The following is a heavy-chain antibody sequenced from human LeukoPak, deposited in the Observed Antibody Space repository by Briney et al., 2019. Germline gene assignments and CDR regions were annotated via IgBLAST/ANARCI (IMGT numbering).Heavy chain of an antibody. D-gene: IGHD3-10*01. J-gene: IGHJ4*02. CDR3: AKDGEPAPKAPPEGEWFGDLPVRMYYFDY. CDR2: ISGSGGST. CDR1: GFTFSSYA. V-gene: IGHV3-23*01. Sequence: PGGSLRLSCAASGFTFSSYAMSWVRQAPGKGLEWVSAISGSGGSTYYADSVKGRFTISRDNSKNTLYLQMNSLRAEDTAVYYCAKDGEPAPKAPPEGEWFGDLPVRMYYFDYWGQGTLVTVSS.